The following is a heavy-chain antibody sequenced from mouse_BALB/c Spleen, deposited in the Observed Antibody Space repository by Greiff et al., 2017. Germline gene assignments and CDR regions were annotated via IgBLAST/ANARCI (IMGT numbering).Heavy chain of an antibody. J-gene: IGHJ2*01. D-gene: IGHD1-2*01. CDR2: IRLKSNNYAT. CDR1: GFTFSNYW. CDR3: TTFITTAPY. V-gene: IGHV6-6*02. Sequence: EVKLEESGGGLVQPGGSMKLSCVASGFTFSNYWMNWVRQSPEKGLEWVAEIRLKSNNYATHYAESVKGRFTISRDDSKSSVYLQMNNLRAEDTGIYYCTTFITTAPYWGQGTTLTVSS.